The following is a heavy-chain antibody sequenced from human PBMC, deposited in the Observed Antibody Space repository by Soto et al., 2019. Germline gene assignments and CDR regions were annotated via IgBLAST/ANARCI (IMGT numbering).Heavy chain of an antibody. CDR1: LLIFSNSA. CDR2: ISGSGTST. CDR3: AKGPTIFGVVITFEYYYGMDV. Sequence: LILSCAASLLIFSNSAMIWVRQAPGKGLEWVSAISGSGTSTYYADSVKGRFTISGDNSKNTVYLQMNSLRAEDTAVYYCAKGPTIFGVVITFEYYYGMDVWGQGTTVTVSS. J-gene: IGHJ6*02. D-gene: IGHD3-3*01. V-gene: IGHV3-23*01.